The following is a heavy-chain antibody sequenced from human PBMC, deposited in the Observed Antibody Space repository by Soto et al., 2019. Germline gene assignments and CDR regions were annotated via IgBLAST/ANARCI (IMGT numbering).Heavy chain of an antibody. V-gene: IGHV3-30*18. CDR3: AKGGRQWLVTSDFNY. CDR1: GFTFSDYA. CDR2: VSHDGRNT. Sequence: VQLVESGGGVVQPGRSLRLSCAASGFTFSDYAMHWVRQAPGKGLEWVAVVSHDGRNTHYADSVKGRFTISRDSSKNTVSLEMPSLRADDTAVYYCAKGGRQWLVTSDFNYWGQGARVTVSS. D-gene: IGHD6-19*01. J-gene: IGHJ4*02.